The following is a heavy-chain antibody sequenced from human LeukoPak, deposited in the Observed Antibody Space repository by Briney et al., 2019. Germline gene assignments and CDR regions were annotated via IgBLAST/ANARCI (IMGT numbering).Heavy chain of an antibody. J-gene: IGHJ4*02. Sequence: GGSLRLSCAASGFTFSSYAMSWVRQAPGKGLEWVSAISGSGGSTYYADSVKGRFTISRDNSKNTLYLQMNSLRAEDTALYYCAKDDGPYSSSWTSFDYWGQGTLVTVSS. CDR2: ISGSGGST. V-gene: IGHV3-23*01. CDR3: AKDDGPYSSSWTSFDY. CDR1: GFTFSSYA. D-gene: IGHD6-13*01.